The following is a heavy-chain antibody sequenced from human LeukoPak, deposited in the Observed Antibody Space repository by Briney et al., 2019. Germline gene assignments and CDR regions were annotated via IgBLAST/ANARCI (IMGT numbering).Heavy chain of an antibody. CDR1: GGTFSSYA. J-gene: IGHJ5*02. V-gene: IGHV1-69*05. CDR2: IIPIFGTA. D-gene: IGHD6-19*01. CDR3: ASCTPTQWTNWFDP. Sequence: SVKVSCKASGGTFSSYAISWVRQAPGQGLEWMGGIIPIFGTANYAQKFQGRVTITTDEPTSTAYMELSSLRSEDTAVYYCASCTPTQWTNWFDPWGQGTLVTVSS.